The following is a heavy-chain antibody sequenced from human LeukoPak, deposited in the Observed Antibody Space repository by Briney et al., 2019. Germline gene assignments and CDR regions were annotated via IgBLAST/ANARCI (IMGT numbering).Heavy chain of an antibody. CDR2: IYSDGSST. J-gene: IGHJ4*02. CDR3: ARALDGSGSRSFDY. CDR1: GFTFSSYW. V-gene: IGHV3-74*01. D-gene: IGHD3-10*01. Sequence: GGSLRLSCAASGFTFSSYWTHWVRQAPGKGLVWVSRIYSDGSSTNYADSVKGRFTISRDNSKNTLYLQMNSLRAEDTAVYYCARALDGSGSRSFDYWGQGTLVTVSS.